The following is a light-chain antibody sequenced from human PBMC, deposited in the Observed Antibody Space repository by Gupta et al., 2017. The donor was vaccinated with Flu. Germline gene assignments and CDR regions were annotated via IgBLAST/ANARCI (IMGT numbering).Light chain of an antibody. Sequence: IQMTQSPSSLSASVGDRVTITCRASQSISSYLNWYQQKPGKAPKLLIYAASSLQSGVPSRFSGSGSGTDFTLTISRLQPEDFATYYCQQCDSTLRTFGQGTKVEIK. J-gene: IGKJ1*01. CDR1: QSISSY. CDR2: AAS. CDR3: QQCDSTLRT. V-gene: IGKV1-39*01.